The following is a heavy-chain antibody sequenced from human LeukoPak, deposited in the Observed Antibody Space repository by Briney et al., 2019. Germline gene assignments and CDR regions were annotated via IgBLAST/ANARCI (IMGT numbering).Heavy chain of an antibody. CDR2: ISYSEST. Sequence: SQTLSLTCDVSGASVSSGGYYWSWIRQHPGKGLEWIGYISYSESTYYKPSLKSRLTISLDASKNQFSLKLTSVTAADTAMYYCARVVYEENGYFVSLASYFDLWGRGTLVTVSS. CDR1: GASVSSGGYY. J-gene: IGHJ2*01. D-gene: IGHD3-22*01. V-gene: IGHV4-31*11. CDR3: ARVVYEENGYFVSLASYFDL.